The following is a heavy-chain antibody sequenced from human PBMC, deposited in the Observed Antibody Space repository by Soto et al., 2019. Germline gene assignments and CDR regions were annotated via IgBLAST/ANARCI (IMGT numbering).Heavy chain of an antibody. CDR3: ARDIGRLVGARVATAPHDY. Sequence: GAAVKVSCKAFGYTFTSYGINWVRQAPGQRLEWMGWIRAYNGNTNYAQKLQGRVTMTTDTSKNQFSLKLSSVTAADTAVYYCARDIGRLVGARVATAPHDYWGQGTLVTVSS. CDR1: GYTFTSYG. V-gene: IGHV1-18*01. J-gene: IGHJ4*02. D-gene: IGHD2-8*02. CDR2: IRAYNGNT.